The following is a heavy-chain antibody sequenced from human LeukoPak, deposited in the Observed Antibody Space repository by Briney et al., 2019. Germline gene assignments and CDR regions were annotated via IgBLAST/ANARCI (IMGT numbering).Heavy chain of an antibody. V-gene: IGHV4-39*07. D-gene: IGHD2-15*01. CDR2: IYYSGNT. CDR1: GGSINSSSYY. Sequence: SETLSLTCTVSGGSINSSSYYWGWIRQPPGKGLEWIGSIYYSGNTYYNPSLKSRVTISVDTSKNQCSLKLSSVTAADTAVYYCARDRAGYCSGGSCYSVDSFDYWGQGTLVTVSS. J-gene: IGHJ4*02. CDR3: ARDRAGYCSGGSCYSVDSFDY.